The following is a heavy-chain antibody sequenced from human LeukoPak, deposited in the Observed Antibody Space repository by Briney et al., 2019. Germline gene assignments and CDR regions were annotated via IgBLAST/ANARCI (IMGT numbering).Heavy chain of an antibody. CDR2: IYYSGST. Sequence: PSVTLSLTCTVSGGSISSSSYYWGWIRQPPGKGLEWIGSIYYSGSTYYNPSLKSRVTISVETSKNQFSLKLSSVTAADTAVYYCARIGISSSSLGFNYWGQGTLVTVSS. V-gene: IGHV4-39*01. J-gene: IGHJ4*02. CDR1: GGSISSSSYY. CDR3: ARIGISSSSLGFNY. D-gene: IGHD6-6*01.